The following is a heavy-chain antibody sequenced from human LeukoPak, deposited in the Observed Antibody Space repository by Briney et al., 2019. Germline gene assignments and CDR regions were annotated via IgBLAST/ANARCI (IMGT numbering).Heavy chain of an antibody. CDR2: IVVGSGNT. Sequence: ASVTVSCKASGFTFTSSAMQWVRQARGQRLEWIGWIVVGSGNTNYAQKFQERVTITRDMSTSTAYMELSSLRSEDTAVYYCAARGYDSSGYYYFDYWGQGTLVTVSS. CDR3: AARGYDSSGYYYFDY. D-gene: IGHD3-22*01. J-gene: IGHJ4*02. V-gene: IGHV1-58*02. CDR1: GFTFTSSA.